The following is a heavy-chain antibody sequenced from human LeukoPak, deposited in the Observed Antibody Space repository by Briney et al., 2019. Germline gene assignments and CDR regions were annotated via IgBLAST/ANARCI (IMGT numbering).Heavy chain of an antibody. V-gene: IGHV1-58*01. Sequence: SVKVSCQPSGFIFTSSSVQLVRQARGQRLEWIGWIVVGSGNTNYAQKFQERVTITRDMSTSTAYMELSSLRSEDTAVYYCAAGRMALDIWGQGTMVTVSS. D-gene: IGHD5-24*01. CDR3: AAGRMALDI. J-gene: IGHJ3*02. CDR2: IVVGSGNT. CDR1: GFIFTSSS.